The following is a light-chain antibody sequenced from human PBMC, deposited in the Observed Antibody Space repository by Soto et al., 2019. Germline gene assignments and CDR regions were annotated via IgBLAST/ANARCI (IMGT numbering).Light chain of an antibody. CDR3: HQYNNWTLT. J-gene: IGKJ1*01. CDR2: GXS. Sequence: IVMTQSPATLPVSAGERATLSXRASPSFRTNLAWYQQKPGXPPRXXXYGXSTRATGSPARLSGSGSGTAFTRTISSLQSEECEPYYCHQYNNWTLTFGQGTKVDIK. CDR1: PSFRTN. V-gene: IGKV3-15*01.